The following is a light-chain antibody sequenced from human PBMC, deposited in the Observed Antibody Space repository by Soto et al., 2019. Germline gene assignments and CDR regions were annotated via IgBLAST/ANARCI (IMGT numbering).Light chain of an antibody. J-gene: IGKJ5*01. CDR1: QGVDSN. CDR2: GAS. CDR3: QQYGSSST. Sequence: EILMTQSPATLSVSPGERATLSCRASQGVDSNLAWYQQKPGQAPRLLIYGASSRATGIPDRFSGSGSGTDFTLTISRLEPEDFAVYYCQQYGSSSTFGQGTRLEIK. V-gene: IGKV3-20*01.